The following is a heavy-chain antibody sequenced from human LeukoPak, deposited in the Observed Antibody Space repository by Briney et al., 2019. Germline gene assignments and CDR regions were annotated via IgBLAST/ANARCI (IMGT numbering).Heavy chain of an antibody. CDR2: ICGRGGST. V-gene: IGHV3-23*01. D-gene: IGHD6-6*01. Sequence: PGGSLRLSCVASGFSFSSYVISWVRQAPRKGLAWVSAICGRGGSTYYADSVKCRFNISRDNHKHTLYLQMNSLRAEDTAVYYCAKDEYSSSPPNYYYYMDVWGKGTTVTVSS. J-gene: IGHJ6*03. CDR3: AKDEYSSSPPNYYYYMDV. CDR1: GFSFSSYV.